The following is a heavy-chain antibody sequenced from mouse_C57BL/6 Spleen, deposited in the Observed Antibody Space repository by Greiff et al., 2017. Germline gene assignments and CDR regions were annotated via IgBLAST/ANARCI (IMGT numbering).Heavy chain of an antibody. V-gene: IGHV5-4*01. D-gene: IGHD1-1*01. CDR1: GFTFSSYA. CDR2: ISDGGRYT. Sequence: EVQVVESGGGLVKPGGSLKLSCAASGFTFSSYAMSWVRQTPEKRLEWVATISDGGRYTYYPDNVKGRFTISRDNAKNNLYLQMSHLKSEDTAMYYCAREGIYYYGSRGGYYFDYWGQGTTLTVSS. J-gene: IGHJ2*01. CDR3: AREGIYYYGSRGGYYFDY.